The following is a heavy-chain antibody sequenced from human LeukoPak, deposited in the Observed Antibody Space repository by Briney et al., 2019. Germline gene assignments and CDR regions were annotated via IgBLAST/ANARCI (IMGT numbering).Heavy chain of an antibody. D-gene: IGHD7-27*01. CDR3: ARVLGIVDAFDI. Sequence: SVKVSCKASGGTFSSYAISWVRQAPGQGLERMGGIIPIFGTANYAQKFQGRVTITADKSTSTAYMELSSLRSEDTAVYYCARVLGIVDAFDIWGQGTMVTVSS. CDR1: GGTFSSYA. J-gene: IGHJ3*02. CDR2: IIPIFGTA. V-gene: IGHV1-69*06.